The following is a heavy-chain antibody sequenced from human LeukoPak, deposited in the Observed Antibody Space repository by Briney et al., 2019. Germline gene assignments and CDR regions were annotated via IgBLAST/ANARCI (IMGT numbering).Heavy chain of an antibody. V-gene: IGHV3-9*01. CDR1: GFTFNDYA. CDR2: ISWNSASM. Sequence: PGGSLRLSCAASGFTFNDYAMHWVRQAPGKGLEWVSGISWNSASMGYADSVQGRFTISRDNAKNSLYLQMNSLRAEDTAFYYCAKDNSEGFFDYWGQGTLVTVSS. J-gene: IGHJ4*02. CDR3: AKDNSEGFFDY.